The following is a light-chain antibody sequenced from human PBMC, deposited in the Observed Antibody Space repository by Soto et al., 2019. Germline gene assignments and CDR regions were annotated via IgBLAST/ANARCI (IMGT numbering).Light chain of an antibody. CDR3: QQYGNSLT. CDR1: QSVSSY. J-gene: IGKJ4*01. V-gene: IGKV3-20*01. Sequence: EIVLTQSPGTLSLSPGERATLSCRASQSVSSYLGWYQQKPGQAPRLLIYGASSRATGIPDRFSGGGSGTDFTLTISTLEPEDFAVYYCQQYGNSLTFGGGTKVEIK. CDR2: GAS.